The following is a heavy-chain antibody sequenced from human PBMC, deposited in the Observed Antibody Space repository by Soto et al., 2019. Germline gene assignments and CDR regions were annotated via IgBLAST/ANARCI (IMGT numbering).Heavy chain of an antibody. CDR1: GDRFTDYY. D-gene: IGHD5-12*01. J-gene: IGHJ6*03. V-gene: IGHV1-2*04. CDR2: INPNSGVT. CDR3: ARESGGATATLDYYYFYMDV. Sequence: QVQLVQSGAEVKEPGASVTVSCRASGDRFTDYYLHWVRQAPGQGLEWMGWINPNSGVTKYAQKFQGWVTMTRDTSIRTVYMQLSRLGFDDTAIYYCARESGGATATLDYYYFYMDVWGTGTTFTVSS.